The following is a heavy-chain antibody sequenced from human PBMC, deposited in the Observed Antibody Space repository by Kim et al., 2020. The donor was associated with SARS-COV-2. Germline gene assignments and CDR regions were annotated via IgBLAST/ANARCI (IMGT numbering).Heavy chain of an antibody. CDR2: INHSGST. CDR3: ARGKWGYCSSTSCYTVFDY. Sequence: SETLSLTCAVYGGSFSGYYWSWIRQPPGKGLEWIGEINHSGSTNYNPSLKSRVTISVDTSKNQFSLKLSSVTAADTAVYYCARGKWGYCSSTSCYTVFDYWGQGTLVTVSS. CDR1: GGSFSGYY. J-gene: IGHJ4*02. D-gene: IGHD2-2*02. V-gene: IGHV4-34*01.